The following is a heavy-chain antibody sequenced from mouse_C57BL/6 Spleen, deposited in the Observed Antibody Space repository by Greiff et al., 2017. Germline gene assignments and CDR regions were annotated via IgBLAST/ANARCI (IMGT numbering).Heavy chain of an antibody. J-gene: IGHJ1*03. CDR3: ARYNSHWYFDV. CDR1: GYTFTDYN. Sequence: VQLKQSGPELVKPGASVKIPCKASGYTFTDYNMDWVKQSHGKSLEWIGDINPNNGGTIYNQKFKGKATLTVDKSSSTAYMELRSLTSEDTAVYYCARYNSHWYFDVWGTGTTVTVSS. CDR2: INPNNGGT. V-gene: IGHV1-18*01. D-gene: IGHD6-1*01.